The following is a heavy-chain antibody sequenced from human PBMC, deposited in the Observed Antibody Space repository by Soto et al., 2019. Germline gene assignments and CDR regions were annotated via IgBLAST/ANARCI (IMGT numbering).Heavy chain of an antibody. CDR1: RYTPTELS. D-gene: IGHD6-19*01. V-gene: IGHV1-24*01. CDR3: ATMFEDSSGWYIAFDI. Sequence: ASMKVSCKVSRYTPTELSLHWVRQAPGKGLAWMGGFDPEDGETIYAQKFQGRVTMTEDTSTDTAYMELSSLRSEDTAVYYCATMFEDSSGWYIAFDIWGQGTMVTVSS. CDR2: FDPEDGET. J-gene: IGHJ3*02.